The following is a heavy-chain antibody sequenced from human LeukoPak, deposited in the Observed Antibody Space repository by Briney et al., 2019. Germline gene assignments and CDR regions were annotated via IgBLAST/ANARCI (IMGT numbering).Heavy chain of an antibody. V-gene: IGHV3-30-3*01. J-gene: IGHJ4*02. CDR1: GFTFNTYS. Sequence: HPGGSLRLSCTASGFTFNTYSVHWVRQAPGKGLEWVAGISYDADKKHYADSVKGRFTISRDNSKNTLYLQMISLRAEDTAVYYCASGDYYHVSGYAPDYWGQGTLVTVSS. CDR3: ASGDYYHVSGYAPDY. CDR2: ISYDADKK. D-gene: IGHD3-22*01.